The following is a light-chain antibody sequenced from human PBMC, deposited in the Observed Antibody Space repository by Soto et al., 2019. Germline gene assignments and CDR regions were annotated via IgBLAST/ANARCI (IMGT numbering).Light chain of an antibody. J-gene: IGLJ1*01. CDR1: RCDIGSYND. CDR3: ISYPGSSTSYV. V-gene: IGLV2-14*01. Sequence: QSALTQPASVSGSPGQSITISCSGTRCDIGSYNDVAWYQQFPGKTPKILIYGVSNRPSGVSSRFSGSKSGNTASLIISGLQAEDEADYYCISYPGSSTSYVFGSGTKLTVL. CDR2: GVS.